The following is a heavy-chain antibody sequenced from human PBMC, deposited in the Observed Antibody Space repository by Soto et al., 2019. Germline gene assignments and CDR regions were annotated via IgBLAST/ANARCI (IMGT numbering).Heavy chain of an antibody. CDR2: IWSDGSNK. CDR3: ARNPPSTTDYYGLDV. J-gene: IGHJ6*02. D-gene: IGHD4-17*01. V-gene: IGHV3-33*01. CDR1: GSTFSSYD. Sequence: GGSLRLSCAASGSTFSSYDMHWVRQAPGKGLEWVAVIWSDGSNKHYADSVKGRFTISRDNSKNTLYLQMNSLRAEDTAVYYCARNPPSTTDYYGLDVWGQGTTVTVSS.